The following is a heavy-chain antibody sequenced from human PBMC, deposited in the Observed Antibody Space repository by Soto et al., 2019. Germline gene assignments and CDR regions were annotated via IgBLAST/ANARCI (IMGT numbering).Heavy chain of an antibody. V-gene: IGHV5-51*01. D-gene: IGHD6-13*01. CDR1: GYSFTSYW. CDR3: ARRRIAAAGTAISPNYYFDY. J-gene: IGHJ4*02. Sequence: GESLKISCKGSGYSFTSYWIGWVRQMPGKGLEWMGIIYPGYSDTIYSLSFQGQVTISADKSISTAYLQWSSLKASDTAMYYCARRRIAAAGTAISPNYYFDYWGQGTLVTVSS. CDR2: IYPGYSDT.